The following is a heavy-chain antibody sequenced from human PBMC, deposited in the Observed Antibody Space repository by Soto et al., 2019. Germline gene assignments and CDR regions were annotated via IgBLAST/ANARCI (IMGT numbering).Heavy chain of an antibody. D-gene: IGHD6-13*01. V-gene: IGHV3-7*01. CDR3: ARDGSSSWYYYYYGMDV. J-gene: IGHJ6*02. CDR1: GFTFSSYW. Sequence: GGSLRLSCAASGFTFSSYWMSWVRQAPGKGLEWVANIKQDGSEKYYVDSVKGRFTISRDNAKNSLYLQMNSPRAEDTAVYYCARDGSSSWYYYYYGMDVWGQGTTVTVSS. CDR2: IKQDGSEK.